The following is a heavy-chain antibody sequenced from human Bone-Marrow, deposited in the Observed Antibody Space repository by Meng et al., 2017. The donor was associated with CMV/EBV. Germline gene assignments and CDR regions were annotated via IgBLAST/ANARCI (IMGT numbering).Heavy chain of an antibody. CDR1: GFTFSDYY. V-gene: IGHV3-11*01. J-gene: IGHJ6*01. Sequence: GESLKISCAASGFTFSDYYMSWIRQAPGKGLEWVSYISSSGSTIYYADSVKGRFTISRDNAKNSLYLHMNSLRVEDTALYHCARNVGYYYGMDVWGQGTTVT. D-gene: IGHD1-26*01. CDR2: ISSSGSTI. CDR3: ARNVGYYYGMDV.